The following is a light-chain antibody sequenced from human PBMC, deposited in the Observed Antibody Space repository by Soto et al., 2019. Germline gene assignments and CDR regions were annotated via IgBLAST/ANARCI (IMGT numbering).Light chain of an antibody. V-gene: IGKV3-20*01. CDR2: DAS. CDR1: QRVASD. Sequence: VLTQSPGTLSLSPGEGATLSCRASQRVASDLAWYLQKPGQPPRLLIYDASIRATGIPDRISGSGSERDFTLTISRLEPEDAAVYYCQQYLNSPRTFGQETKLEIK. J-gene: IGKJ1*01. CDR3: QQYLNSPRT.